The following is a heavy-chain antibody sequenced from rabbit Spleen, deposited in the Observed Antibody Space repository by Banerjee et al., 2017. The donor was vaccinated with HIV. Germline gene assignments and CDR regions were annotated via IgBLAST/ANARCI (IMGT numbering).Heavy chain of an antibody. CDR3: ARDAGSSFSSYDLAL. J-gene: IGHJ6*01. Sequence: QALEESGGDLVKPGASLTHTCTASGFFFSSSYYMCWVRQAPGKGLEWIACIAGSSSGFTNSATWTKGRFTCSKTSSTTVTLQMTSLTVADTATYFCARDAGSSFSSYDLALWGPGTLVTVS. CDR1: GFFFSSSYY. CDR2: IAGSSSGFT. V-gene: IGHV1S40*01. D-gene: IGHD8-1*01.